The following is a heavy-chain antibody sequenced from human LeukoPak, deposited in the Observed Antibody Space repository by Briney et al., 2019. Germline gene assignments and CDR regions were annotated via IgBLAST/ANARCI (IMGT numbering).Heavy chain of an antibody. D-gene: IGHD3-10*01. J-gene: IGHJ3*02. CDR1: GYTFTGYY. V-gene: IGHV1-2*02. CDR3: ARDSAYYYDAFDI. CDR2: INPNSGGT. Sequence: ASVKVSCKASGYTFTGYYMHWVRQAPAQGLEWMGWINPNSGGTNYAQKFQGRVTMTRDTSISTAYMELSRLRSDDTAVYYCARDSAYYYDAFDIWGQGTMVTVSS.